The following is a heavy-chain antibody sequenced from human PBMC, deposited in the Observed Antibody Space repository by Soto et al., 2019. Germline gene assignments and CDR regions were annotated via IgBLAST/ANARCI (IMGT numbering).Heavy chain of an antibody. CDR1: GFTFSSYG. J-gene: IGHJ4*02. Sequence: PGVSLRLSCAASGFTFSSYGMHWVRQAPGKGLERVAVISYDGSNKYYADSVKGRFTISRDNSKNTLYLQMNSLRAEDTAVYYCAKDGRDPTDGQYYFDCWGQGTLVTVSS. CDR2: ISYDGSNK. V-gene: IGHV3-30*18. D-gene: IGHD4-17*01. CDR3: AKDGRDPTDGQYYFDC.